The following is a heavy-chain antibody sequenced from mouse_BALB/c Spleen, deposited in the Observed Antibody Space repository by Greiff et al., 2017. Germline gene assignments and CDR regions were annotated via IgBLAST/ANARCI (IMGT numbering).Heavy chain of an antibody. V-gene: IGHV1S56*01. Sequence: VQLQQSGAELVKPGASVKFSCQASGYPFPSYYINWVRQRPEKGLEWIGWIFPGDGSTKYNEKFKGKATLTTDKSSSTAYMQLSRLTSEDSAVYFCARFYYGSYYFDYWGQGTTLTVSS. D-gene: IGHD1-1*01. CDR3: ARFYYGSYYFDY. CDR2: IFPGDGST. CDR1: GYPFPSYY. J-gene: IGHJ2*01.